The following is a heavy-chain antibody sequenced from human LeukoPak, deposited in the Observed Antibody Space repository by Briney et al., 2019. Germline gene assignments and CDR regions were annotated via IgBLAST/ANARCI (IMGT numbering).Heavy chain of an antibody. CDR3: ARSVGSA. V-gene: IGHV4-34*01. CDR2: INHSGGT. CDR1: GGSISGYE. J-gene: IGHJ5*02. Sequence: PSETLSLTCAVNGGSISGYEWSWIRQSPGKGLEWIGEINHSGGTNYNPSLKSRVTISVDTSKNQFSLKLSSVTAADTAVYYCARSVGSAWGQGILVTVSS. D-gene: IGHD1-26*01.